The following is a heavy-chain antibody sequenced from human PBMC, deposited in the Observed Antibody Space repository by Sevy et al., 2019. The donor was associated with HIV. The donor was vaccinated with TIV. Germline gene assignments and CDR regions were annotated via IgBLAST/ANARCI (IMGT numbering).Heavy chain of an antibody. CDR1: GYSFTSYW. V-gene: IGHV5-51*01. CDR3: ARNYYDSSGYYPEYFQH. D-gene: IGHD3-22*01. CDR2: IYPGDSDT. Sequence: GEALKISCKGSGYSFTSYWIGWVRQMPAKGLEWMGIIYPGDSDTRYSPSFQGQVTISADKSISTAYLQWSSLKASDTAMYYCARNYYDSSGYYPEYFQHWGQGTLVTVSS. J-gene: IGHJ1*01.